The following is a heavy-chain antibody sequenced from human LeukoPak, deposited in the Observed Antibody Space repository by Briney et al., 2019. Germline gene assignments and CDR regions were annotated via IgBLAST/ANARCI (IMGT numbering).Heavy chain of an antibody. D-gene: IGHD3-22*01. CDR1: GFSFSNAW. CDR3: TTGGISMIVSSFDY. CDR2: IKSKTDGGTT. J-gene: IGHJ4*02. Sequence: PGGSLRLSCAASGFSFSNAWMSWVRQAPGKGLEWVGHIKSKTDGGTTDYAGPVKGRFSISRDDSKNTLYLQMNSLKTEDTAVYYCTTGGISMIVSSFDYWGQGTLVTVSS. V-gene: IGHV3-15*01.